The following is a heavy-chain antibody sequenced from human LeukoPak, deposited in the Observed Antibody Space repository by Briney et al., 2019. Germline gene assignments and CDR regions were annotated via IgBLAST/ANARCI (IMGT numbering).Heavy chain of an antibody. CDR2: ISAYNGNT. CDR3: ASLPGIAAAGARTG. V-gene: IGHV1-18*01. D-gene: IGHD6-13*01. CDR1: GYTFTSYG. J-gene: IGHJ4*02. Sequence: GASVKVSCKASGYTFTSYGISWVRQAPGQGLEWMGWISAYNGNTNYAQKLQGRVTMTTDTSTSTAYTELRSLRSDDTAVYYCASLPGIAAAGARTGWGQGTLVTVSS.